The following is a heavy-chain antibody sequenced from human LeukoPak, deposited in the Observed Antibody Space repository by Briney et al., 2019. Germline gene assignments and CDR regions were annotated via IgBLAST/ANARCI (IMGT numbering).Heavy chain of an antibody. J-gene: IGHJ3*02. Sequence: SETLSHTCTVSGGSISSSSYYWGWIRQPPGKGLEWIGSIYYSGSTYYNPSLKSRVTISVDTSKNQFSLKLSSVTAADTAVYYCARGWGPDIWGQGTMVTVSS. D-gene: IGHD7-27*01. CDR1: GGSISSSSYY. CDR2: IYYSGST. CDR3: ARGWGPDI. V-gene: IGHV4-39*07.